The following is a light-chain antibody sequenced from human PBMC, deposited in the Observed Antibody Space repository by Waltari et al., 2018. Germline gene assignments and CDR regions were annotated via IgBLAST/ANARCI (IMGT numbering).Light chain of an antibody. V-gene: IGLV1-44*01. CDR2: ANY. Sequence: QSVLTQPPSTSGTPGQRVTISCSGSTSNIGTNTVTWYQLLPGTAPKPVLFANYQRPSGVPDRFSPSKSGTSASLVISGLPSEDEADYFCATWDDSLSGRVFGGGTKVTVL. J-gene: IGLJ3*02. CDR3: ATWDDSLSGRV. CDR1: TSNIGTNT.